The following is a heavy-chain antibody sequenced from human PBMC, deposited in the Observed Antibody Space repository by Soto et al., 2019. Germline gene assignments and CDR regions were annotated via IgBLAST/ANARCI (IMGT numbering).Heavy chain of an antibody. J-gene: IGHJ5*02. D-gene: IGHD2-21*02. CDR1: GGSISSGDYY. CDR3: ASLVVTAHNWFDP. V-gene: IGHV4-30-4*01. CDR2: IYYSGST. Sequence: QVQLQESGPGLVKPSQTLSLTCTVSGGSISSGDYYWSWIRQPPGKGLEWIGYIYYSGSTYYNPSLKNRVTISVDTAKNHFSLKLSSVTAADTAVYYCASLVVTAHNWFDPWGQGTLVTVSS.